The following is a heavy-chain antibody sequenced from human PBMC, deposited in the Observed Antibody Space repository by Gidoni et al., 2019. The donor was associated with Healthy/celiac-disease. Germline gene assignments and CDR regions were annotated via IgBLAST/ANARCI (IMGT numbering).Heavy chain of an antibody. D-gene: IGHD5-12*01. V-gene: IGHV3-21*01. CDR3: ARRAGGYSGYAREGDYYYGMDV. Sequence: EVQMVTAGGGLVKPGGSLRLPCAASGFTCGSSSMNWVRPPPGKGLGWVASISSRSSNVYYADSVKGRFTISRDNAKNSLYLQLTGPRAEDTAFYYWARRAGGYSGYAREGDYYYGMDVGGQGTTVTVSS. J-gene: IGHJ6*02. CDR1: GFTCGSSS. CDR2: ISSRSSNV.